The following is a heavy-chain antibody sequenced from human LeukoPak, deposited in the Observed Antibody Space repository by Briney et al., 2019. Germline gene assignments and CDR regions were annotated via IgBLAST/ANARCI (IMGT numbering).Heavy chain of an antibody. D-gene: IGHD6-19*01. V-gene: IGHV3-11*01. CDR2: ISSSGSTI. J-gene: IGHJ4*02. Sequence: PGGFLRLSCAASGFTFSDYYMSWIRQAPGKGLEWVSYISSSGSTIYYADSVKGRFTISRDNAKNSLYLQMNSLRAEDTAVYYCARDLIAVAGRGNYFDYWGQGTLVTVSS. CDR1: GFTFSDYY. CDR3: ARDLIAVAGRGNYFDY.